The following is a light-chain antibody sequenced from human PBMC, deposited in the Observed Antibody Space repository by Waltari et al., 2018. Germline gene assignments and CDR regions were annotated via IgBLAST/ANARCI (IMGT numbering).Light chain of an antibody. CDR2: RVS. V-gene: IGKV2-29*02. Sequence: DIVMTQTPPSLPVTPGEPASISCRSSQSLLHTDGRTYLYWYLQKPGQPPRLLIYRVSSRFSGVPDRFSGSGSGTYFTLKISRVEAEDVGVYYCMQTLQTPFTFGPGTKLDIK. CDR1: QSLLHTDGRTY. CDR3: MQTLQTPFT. J-gene: IGKJ3*01.